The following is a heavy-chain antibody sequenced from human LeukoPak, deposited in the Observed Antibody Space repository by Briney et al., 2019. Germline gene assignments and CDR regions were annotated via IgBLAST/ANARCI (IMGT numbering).Heavy chain of an antibody. CDR3: ARERVVAATEWFAA. CDR1: GFTFSSYS. CDR2: ISSSSSYI. J-gene: IGHJ5*02. V-gene: IGHV3-21*01. Sequence: GGSLRLSCAASGFTFSSYSMNWVRQAPGKGLEWVSSISSSSSYIYYADSVKGRFTISRDNAKNSLYLQMNSLRAEDTAVYYCARERVVAATEWFAAWGQGTLVTVSS. D-gene: IGHD2-15*01.